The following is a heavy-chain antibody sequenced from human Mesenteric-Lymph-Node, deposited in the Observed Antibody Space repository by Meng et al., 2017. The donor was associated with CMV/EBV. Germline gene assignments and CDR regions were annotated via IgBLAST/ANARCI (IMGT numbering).Heavy chain of an antibody. J-gene: IGHJ6*02. CDR1: RFTFSSYW. CDR2: ITSSGGAT. V-gene: IGHV3-23*01. D-gene: IGHD3-16*01. CDR3: ARGGVSDQLSYYGLDV. Sequence: GESLKISCAASRFTFSSYWMSWVRQAPGKGLEWVSGITSSGGATYYADSVKGRLTISRDNSKNTLYLQMNSLGDEDTAVYYCARGGVSDQLSYYGLDVWGQGTTVTVSS.